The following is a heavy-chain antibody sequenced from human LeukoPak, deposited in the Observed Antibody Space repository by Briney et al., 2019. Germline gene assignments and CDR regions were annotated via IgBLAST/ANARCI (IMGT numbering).Heavy chain of an antibody. CDR2: INSDGSST. V-gene: IGHV3-74*01. CDR3: ARTQGF. CDR1: GFTFSSYW. J-gene: IGHJ4*02. Sequence: PGGSLRLSCAASGFTFSSYWWHWVRQAPGKGLVWVSQINSDGSSTAYADSVKGRFTISRDNAENTLYLQMNSLRAEDTAVYYCARTQGFWGQGTLVTVSS.